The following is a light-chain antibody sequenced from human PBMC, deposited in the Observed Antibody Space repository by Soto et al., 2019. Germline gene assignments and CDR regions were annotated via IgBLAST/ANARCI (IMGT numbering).Light chain of an antibody. V-gene: IGKV3-15*01. CDR2: AAS. Sequence: ETVMTQSPVTLSVSPGDTATLSCRASQRVSNHFAWYQQKTGQAPRLLIYAASTRAAGVTVRFSGSGSGTAFTLPVSRLEPEELAVYYCHQYGNAHATVGQGTKGAIK. CDR3: HQYGNAHAT. CDR1: QRVSNH. J-gene: IGKJ1*01.